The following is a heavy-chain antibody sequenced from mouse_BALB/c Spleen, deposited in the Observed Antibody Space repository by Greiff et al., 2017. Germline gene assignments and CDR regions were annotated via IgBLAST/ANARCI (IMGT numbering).Heavy chain of an antibody. Sequence: EVMLVESGPSLVKPSQTLSLTCSVTGDSITSGYWNWIRKFPGNKLEYMGYISYSGSTYYNPSLKSRISITRDTSKNQYYLQLNSVTTEDTATYYCARRDSLLRYFDYWGQGTTLTVSS. V-gene: IGHV3-8*02. CDR2: ISYSGST. J-gene: IGHJ2*01. CDR3: ARRDSLLRYFDY. CDR1: GDSITSGY. D-gene: IGHD1-2*01.